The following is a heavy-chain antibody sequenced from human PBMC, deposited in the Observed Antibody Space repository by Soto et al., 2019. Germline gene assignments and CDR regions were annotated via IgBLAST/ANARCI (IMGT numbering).Heavy chain of an antibody. V-gene: IGHV3-66*01. CDR1: GFTVSSNY. CDR2: IYTAGNT. Sequence: EVQLVVSGGGLVQPGGSLRLSCAASGFTVSSNYMTWVRQAPGKGLEWVSIIYTAGNTYYADSVKDRFSISRDNFKNTLYLQMNSLRAEDTAVYYCARGGTLWGQGTLVTVSS. J-gene: IGHJ1*01. CDR3: ARGGTL.